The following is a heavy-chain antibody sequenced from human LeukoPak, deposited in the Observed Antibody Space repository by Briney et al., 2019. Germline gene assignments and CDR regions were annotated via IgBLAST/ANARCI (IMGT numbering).Heavy chain of an antibody. D-gene: IGHD6-13*01. CDR3: ARVRRYSSSWGPLYYYYGMDV. Sequence: GSLRLSCAASGFTFSSYEMKRVRQAPGKGLEWVSYISSSGSTIYYADSVKGRFTISRDNAKNSLYLQMNSLRAEDTAVYYCARVRRYSSSWGPLYYYYGMDVWGQGTTVTVSS. J-gene: IGHJ6*02. V-gene: IGHV3-48*03. CDR2: ISSSGSTI. CDR1: GFTFSSYE.